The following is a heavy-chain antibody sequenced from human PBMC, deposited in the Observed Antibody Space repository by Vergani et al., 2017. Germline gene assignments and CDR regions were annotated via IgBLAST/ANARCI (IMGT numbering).Heavy chain of an antibody. J-gene: IGHJ3*02. V-gene: IGHV4-39*01. CDR1: GGSISSSSYY. Sequence: QLQLQESGPGLVKPSETLSLTCTVSGGSISSSSYYWGWIRQPPGKGLEWIGSIYYSGSTYYNPSLKSRVTISVDTSKNQFSLKLSSVTAADTAVYYCARQDSSGWVGSAFDIWGQGTMVTVSS. CDR3: ARQDSSGWVGSAFDI. CDR2: IYYSGST. D-gene: IGHD6-19*01.